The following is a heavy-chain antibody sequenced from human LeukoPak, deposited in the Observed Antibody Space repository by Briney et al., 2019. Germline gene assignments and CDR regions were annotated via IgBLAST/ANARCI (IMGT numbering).Heavy chain of an antibody. D-gene: IGHD6-19*01. V-gene: IGHV3-23*01. CDR1: GFTFSSYA. J-gene: IGHJ6*03. Sequence: GGSLRLSCAASGFTFSSYAMSWVRQAPGKGLEWVSAISGSGGSTYYADSVKGRFTISRDNSKNTLYLQMNSLRAEDTAVYYCARGGSSGWYPYYYYYMDVWGKGTTVTVSS. CDR3: ARGGSSGWYPYYYYYMDV. CDR2: ISGSGGST.